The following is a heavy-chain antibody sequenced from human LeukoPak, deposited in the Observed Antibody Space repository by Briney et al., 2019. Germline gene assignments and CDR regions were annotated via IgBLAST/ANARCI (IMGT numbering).Heavy chain of an antibody. D-gene: IGHD3-22*01. CDR2: IYHSGST. J-gene: IGHJ4*02. V-gene: IGHV4-30-2*01. CDR1: GGSISSGGYS. Sequence: KASETLSLTCAVSGGSISSGGYSWSWIRQPPGKGLEWIGYIYHSGSTYYNPSLKSRVTISVDRSKNQFSLKLSSVTAADTAVYYCATLGEYYDSSGYYYNWGQGTLVTVSS. CDR3: ATLGEYYDSSGYYYN.